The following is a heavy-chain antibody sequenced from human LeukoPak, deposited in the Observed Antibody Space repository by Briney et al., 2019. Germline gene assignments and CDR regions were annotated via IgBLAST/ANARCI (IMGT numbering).Heavy chain of an antibody. CDR3: AGHYGSGSYDV. CDR2: IYYSGST. V-gene: IGHV4-59*01. D-gene: IGHD3-10*01. CDR1: GGSISSYY. Sequence: SETLSLTCTVSGGSISSYYWSWIRQPPGKGLEWIGYIYYSGSTTYNPSLTSRVTISVDTSKNQFSLKLSSVTAADTAVYYCAGHYGSGSYDVWGKGTTVTISS. J-gene: IGHJ6*04.